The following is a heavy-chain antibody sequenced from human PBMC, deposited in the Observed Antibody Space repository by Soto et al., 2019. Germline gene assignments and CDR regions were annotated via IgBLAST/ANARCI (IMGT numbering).Heavy chain of an antibody. J-gene: IGHJ5*02. CDR3: ARDFLDGSGSGSYGWFDP. D-gene: IGHD3-10*01. V-gene: IGHV4-31*03. CDR2: NFPSGIT. Sequence: SETLSLTCTVSGGSVSTDGDYWSWIRQYPGGGLEWIGYNFPSGITYYNPSRKSRVRMAVDTSKNQFSPKLTSMSAAGTAVYYCARDFLDGSGSGSYGWFDPWGQGTLVTVSS. CDR1: GGSVSTDGDY.